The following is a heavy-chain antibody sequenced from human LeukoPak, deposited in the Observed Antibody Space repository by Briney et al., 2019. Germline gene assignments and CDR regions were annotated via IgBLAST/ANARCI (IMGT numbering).Heavy chain of an antibody. CDR2: INPSGGST. CDR3: ARDQEYSLFDP. Sequence: GASVKVSCKASGYTFTNYFMHWVRQAPGQGLEWMGIINPSGGSTSSAQKFQGRVTMTRDTSTSTVYMEVGSLRSDDTAVYYCARDQEYSLFDPWGQGTLVTVSS. J-gene: IGHJ5*02. V-gene: IGHV1-46*01. CDR1: GYTFTNYF. D-gene: IGHD2/OR15-2a*01.